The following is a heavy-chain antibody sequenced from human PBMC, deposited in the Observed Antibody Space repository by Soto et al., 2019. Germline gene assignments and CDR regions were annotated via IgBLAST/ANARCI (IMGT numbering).Heavy chain of an antibody. CDR1: GFTFSSYA. D-gene: IGHD3-9*01. V-gene: IGHV3-23*01. Sequence: EVQLLESGGGLVQPGGSLRLSCAASGFTFSSYAMTWVRQAPGKELEWVSGISGSGATTSYADSVKGRFTVSSDNSKNTPYLQMNSLSGEDTAVHHCAKLLYFDWSAYNWFEYWGQGTPIIVSS. CDR2: ISGSGATT. CDR3: AKLLYFDWSAYNWFEY. J-gene: IGHJ5*01.